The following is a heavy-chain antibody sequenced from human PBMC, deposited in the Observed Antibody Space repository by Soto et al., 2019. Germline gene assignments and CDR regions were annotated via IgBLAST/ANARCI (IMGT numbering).Heavy chain of an antibody. CDR2: IYYSGST. CDR3: ARALGYCSGGSCYPNWFDP. J-gene: IGHJ5*02. CDR1: GGSISTYY. Sequence: SETLSLTCTVSGGSISTYYWSWIRQPPGRGLEWIGYIYYSGSTNYNPSLKSRVTISVDRSKNQFSLKLSSVTAADTAVYYCARALGYCSGGSCYPNWFDPWGQGTLVTVSS. D-gene: IGHD2-15*01. V-gene: IGHV4-59*12.